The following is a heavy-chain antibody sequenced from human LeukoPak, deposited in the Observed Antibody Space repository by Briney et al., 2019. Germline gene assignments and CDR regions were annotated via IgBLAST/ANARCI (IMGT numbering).Heavy chain of an antibody. CDR1: GFTFSNYY. CDR3: SRADYYGSGSPISLDV. D-gene: IGHD3-10*01. J-gene: IGHJ6*04. CDR2: IRSKAYGVTT. V-gene: IGHV3-49*04. Sequence: GGSLRLSCAASGFTFSNYYMSWVRQAPGKGLEWVGFIRSKAYGVTTEHAASVKGRFTISRDDSKSIAYLQMNSLKTEDTAVYYCSRADYYGSGSPISLDVWGKGTTVTVSS.